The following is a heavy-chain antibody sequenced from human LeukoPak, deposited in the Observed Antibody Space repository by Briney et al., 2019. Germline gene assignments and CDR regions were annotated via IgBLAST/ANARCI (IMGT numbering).Heavy chain of an antibody. D-gene: IGHD2-2*01. CDR3: AKEGVHCSSTSCYEEGVAVYYYYMDV. Sequence: GGSLRLSCAAAGFIFSSYWMHWVRRAPGKGLVWVARINPDGSSTSYEDSVKGRFTVSRDNAKSTVYLQMHSLRAEDTAVYYCAKEGVHCSSTSCYEEGVAVYYYYMDVWGKGTTVTISS. CDR1: GFIFSSYW. V-gene: IGHV3-74*01. J-gene: IGHJ6*03. CDR2: INPDGSST.